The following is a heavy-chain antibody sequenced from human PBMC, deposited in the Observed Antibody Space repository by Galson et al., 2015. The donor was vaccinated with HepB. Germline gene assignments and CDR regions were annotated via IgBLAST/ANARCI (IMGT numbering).Heavy chain of an antibody. V-gene: IGHV3-30*04. CDR2: ISYDGSNK. Sequence: SLRLSCAASGFTFSSYAMHWVRQAPGKGLEWVAVISYDGSNKYYADSVKGRFTISRDNSKNTLYLQMNSLRAEDTAVYYCARGGVTTGFDYWGQGTLVTVSS. D-gene: IGHD4-17*01. CDR1: GFTFSSYA. J-gene: IGHJ4*02. CDR3: ARGGVTTGFDY.